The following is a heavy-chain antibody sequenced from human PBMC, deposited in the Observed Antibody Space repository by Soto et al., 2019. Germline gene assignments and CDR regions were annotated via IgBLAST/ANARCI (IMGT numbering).Heavy chain of an antibody. CDR3: ARDFRWARGWFDP. CDR1: GGSVSSGSYY. CDR2: IYYSGST. Sequence: PSETLSLTCTVSGGSVSSGSYYWSWIRQPPGKGLEWIGYIYYSGSTNYNPSLKSRVTISVDTSKNQFSLKLSSVTAADTAVYYCARDFRWARGWFDPWGQGTLVTVS. V-gene: IGHV4-61*01. D-gene: IGHD1-26*01. J-gene: IGHJ5*02.